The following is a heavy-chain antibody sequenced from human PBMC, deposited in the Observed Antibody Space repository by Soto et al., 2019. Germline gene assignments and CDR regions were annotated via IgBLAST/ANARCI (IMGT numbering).Heavy chain of an antibody. D-gene: IGHD1-26*01. CDR2: IVPMLGTP. CDR1: GGTFDNFI. CDR3: ARNGTYSSSLSQYSGMDV. V-gene: IGHV1-69*01. Sequence: QVQLVQSGAEVKEPGSSVRVSCKASGGTFDNFIMNWVRQTPGQGLEWMGGIVPMLGTPTYAEKFKGRVTISATGSTSTMDMDVMSLRSEDTAIYYCARNGTYSSSLSQYSGMDVWGQGTTVTVSS. J-gene: IGHJ6*02.